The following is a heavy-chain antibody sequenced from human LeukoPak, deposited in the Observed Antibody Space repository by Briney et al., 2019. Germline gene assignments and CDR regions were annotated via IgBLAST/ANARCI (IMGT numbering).Heavy chain of an antibody. CDR3: AREPVGGPAGWFDP. CDR1: GFTFSSYA. CDR2: TSRKGGST. J-gene: IGHJ5*02. Sequence: GSLRLSCAASGFTFSSYAMHWVRQAPGKGLEYVSATSRKGGSTYYANTVKGRFTISRDNSKNTLYLQMGSLRAEDMAVYYCAREPVGGPAGWFDPWGQGTLVTVSS. V-gene: IGHV3-64*01. D-gene: IGHD6-19*01.